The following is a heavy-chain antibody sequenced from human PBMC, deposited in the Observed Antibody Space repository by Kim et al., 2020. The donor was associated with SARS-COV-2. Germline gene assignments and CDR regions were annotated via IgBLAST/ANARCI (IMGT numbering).Heavy chain of an antibody. D-gene: IGHD3-10*01. Sequence: SVKVSCKASGGTFSSYAISWARQAPGQGLEWMGGIIPIFGTANYAQKFQGRVTITADESTSTAYMELSSLRSEDTAVYYCARDNPKKGFGEPSYYYYGMDVWGQGTTVTVSS. CDR3: ARDNPKKGFGEPSYYYYGMDV. J-gene: IGHJ6*02. CDR1: GGTFSSYA. V-gene: IGHV1-69*13. CDR2: IIPIFGTA.